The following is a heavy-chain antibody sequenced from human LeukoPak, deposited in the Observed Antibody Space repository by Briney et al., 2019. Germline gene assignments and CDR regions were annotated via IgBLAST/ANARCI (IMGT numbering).Heavy chain of an antibody. CDR2: IYHSGTT. CDR1: GYSISSGYY. V-gene: IGHV4-38-2*01. CDR3: ASGITMIVVAH. J-gene: IGHJ4*02. Sequence: PSETLSLTCAVSGYSISSGYYWGWIRQPPGKGLEWIGYIYHSGTTYYNPSLKSRVTMSVDTSKNQFSLKLSSVTAADTAVYCCASGITMIVVAHWGQGILVTVSS. D-gene: IGHD3-22*01.